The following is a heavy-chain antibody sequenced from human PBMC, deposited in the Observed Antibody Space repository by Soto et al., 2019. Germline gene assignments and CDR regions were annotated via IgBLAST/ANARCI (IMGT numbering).Heavy chain of an antibody. Sequence: QEQLVQSGAEVKKPGASVTVSCKASGYSFTSYDVHWVRQATGQGLEWMGWMNPNSVDTDYAPRFQGRLTLTRDTSIITAYMELSSLRSDDTAVYYCARVPFSVVATGAMDVWGQGTTVTVSS. V-gene: IGHV1-8*01. CDR2: MNPNSVDT. D-gene: IGHD2-21*02. CDR3: ARVPFSVVATGAMDV. CDR1: GYSFTSYD. J-gene: IGHJ6*02.